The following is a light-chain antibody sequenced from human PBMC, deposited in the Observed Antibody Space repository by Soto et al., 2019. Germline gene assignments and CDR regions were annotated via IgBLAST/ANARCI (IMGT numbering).Light chain of an antibody. V-gene: IGKV3-15*01. CDR1: QSVTSS. CDR2: GAS. J-gene: IGKJ1*01. CDR3: LQYNNWWT. Sequence: ETMMTQSPDTLSVSPGERATLSCRASQSVTSSLAWYQQKPGRSPRLLIYGASTRATGIPARFSGSGSGTEFTLTISSLQSEDFAVYYCLQYNNWWTFGQGTKVDIK.